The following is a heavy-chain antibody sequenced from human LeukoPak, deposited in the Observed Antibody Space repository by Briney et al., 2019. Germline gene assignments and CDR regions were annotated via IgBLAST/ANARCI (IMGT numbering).Heavy chain of an antibody. Sequence: GSLRLSCAVSGFTFSSYWMHWVRQAPGKGLVWVSRIASDGSSTTYADSVKGRFSISRDNAKNTLYLQMNSLRVEDTAVYYCARGRPHGNDYWGQGTLVTVSS. V-gene: IGHV3-74*01. CDR3: ARGRPHGNDY. D-gene: IGHD4-23*01. CDR2: IASDGSST. CDR1: GFTFSSYW. J-gene: IGHJ4*02.